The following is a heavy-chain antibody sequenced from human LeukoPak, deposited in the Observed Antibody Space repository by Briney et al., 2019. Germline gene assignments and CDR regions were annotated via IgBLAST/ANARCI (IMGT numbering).Heavy chain of an antibody. Sequence: ETLSLTCSVSGGSISSSTYYWDWVRQPPGKGLEWIGSIYYSGTTYYNPSLKSRVTISVDTSKNQFSLKLGSVTAADTAVSYCAGLRYSSPIYYYMDVWGKGTTVTVSS. CDR3: AGLRYSSPIYYYMDV. J-gene: IGHJ6*03. CDR1: GGSISSSTYY. CDR2: IYYSGTT. V-gene: IGHV4-39*01. D-gene: IGHD4-11*01.